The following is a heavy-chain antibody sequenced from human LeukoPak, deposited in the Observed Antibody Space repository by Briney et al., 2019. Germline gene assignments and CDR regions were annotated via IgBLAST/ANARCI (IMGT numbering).Heavy chain of an antibody. CDR3: ARDRRIAVAGTPMDV. D-gene: IGHD6-19*01. V-gene: IGHV3-11*04. Sequence: GGSLRLSCAASGFTFSDFYMSWIRQTPGKGLQWVSYISSSGSTKYYADSVKGRFTISRDNAKNSLYLQMNSLRAEDAAVYYCARDRRIAVAGTPMDVWGKGTTVTVSS. J-gene: IGHJ6*03. CDR2: ISSSGSTK. CDR1: GFTFSDFY.